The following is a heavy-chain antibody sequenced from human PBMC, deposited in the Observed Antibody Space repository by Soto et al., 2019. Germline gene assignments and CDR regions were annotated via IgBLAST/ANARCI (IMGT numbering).Heavy chain of an antibody. CDR1: GGSFSSGGYS. Sequence: SETLSLTCAVYGGSFSSGGYSWSWIRQPPGKGLEWIGYIYHSGSTYYNPSLKSRVTISVDRSKNQFSLKLSSVTAADTAVYYCARDGGDRIHDAFDIWGQGTMVTVSS. J-gene: IGHJ3*02. CDR3: ARDGGDRIHDAFDI. V-gene: IGHV4-30-2*01. CDR2: IYHSGST. D-gene: IGHD2-21*02.